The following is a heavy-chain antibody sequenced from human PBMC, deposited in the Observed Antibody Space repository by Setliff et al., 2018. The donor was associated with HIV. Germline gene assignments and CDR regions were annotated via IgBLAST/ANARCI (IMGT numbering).Heavy chain of an antibody. Sequence: ASETLSLTCTVSGGSISSGRYYWTWIRQPAGKGLEGIGRIYTSGSTIYNPSLKSRVTISLDTSKNQFSLKLSSVTAADTAVYYCTRRIDNSGSFPDKNWFDTWGQGSLVTVSS. CDR2: IYTSGST. V-gene: IGHV4-61*02. CDR3: TRRIDNSGSFPDKNWFDT. J-gene: IGHJ5*02. D-gene: IGHD3-10*01. CDR1: GGSISSGRYY.